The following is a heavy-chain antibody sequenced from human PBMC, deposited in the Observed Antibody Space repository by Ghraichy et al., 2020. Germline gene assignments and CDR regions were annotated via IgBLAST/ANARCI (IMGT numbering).Heavy chain of an antibody. D-gene: IGHD3-9*01. CDR3: ARSRNILTGLDAFDI. Sequence: SETLSLTCTVSGGSISSSSYYWGWIRQPPGKGLEWIGSIYYSGSTYYNPSLKSRVTISVDTSKNQFSLKLSSVTAADTAVYYCARSRNILTGLDAFDIWGQGKMVTVSS. J-gene: IGHJ3*02. CDR2: IYYSGST. CDR1: GGSISSSSYY. V-gene: IGHV4-39*01.